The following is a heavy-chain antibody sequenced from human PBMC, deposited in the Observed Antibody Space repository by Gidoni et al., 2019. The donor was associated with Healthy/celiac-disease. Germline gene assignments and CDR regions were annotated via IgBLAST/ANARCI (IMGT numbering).Heavy chain of an antibody. CDR1: GGSISSSSYY. J-gene: IGHJ4*02. D-gene: IGHD5-12*01. Sequence: QLQLQESGPGLVKPSETLSLTCTVSGGSISSSSYYWGWIRQPPGKGLEWIGSIYYSGSTYYNPSLKSRVTISVDTSKNQFSLKLSSVTAADTAVYYCARHLSLSTWARYSGYDPRFYFDYWGQGTLVTVSS. CDR2: IYYSGST. V-gene: IGHV4-39*01. CDR3: ARHLSLSTWARYSGYDPRFYFDY.